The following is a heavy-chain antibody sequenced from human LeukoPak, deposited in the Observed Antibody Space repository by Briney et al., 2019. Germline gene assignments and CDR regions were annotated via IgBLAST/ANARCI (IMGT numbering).Heavy chain of an antibody. CDR1: GYTFSGNF. Sequence: ASVKVSCKASGYTFSGNFIHWVRQAPGLGLEWMGWINPNTGGTNSAEKFQGRVTLTRDTSLTTAYMELTSLRSDDTAVYYCARDPPAYPCTTTRCYPEVDYWGQGTLDTVSS. J-gene: IGHJ4*02. CDR3: ARDPPAYPCTTTRCYPEVDY. D-gene: IGHD2-2*01. CDR2: INPNTGGT. V-gene: IGHV1-2*02.